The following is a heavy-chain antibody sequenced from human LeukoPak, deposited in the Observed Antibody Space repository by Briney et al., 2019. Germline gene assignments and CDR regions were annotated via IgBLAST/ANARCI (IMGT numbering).Heavy chain of an antibody. CDR1: GGSISSYY. J-gene: IGHJ4*02. D-gene: IGHD3-10*01. CDR2: IYYSGST. CDR3: ARAIYYGSGSYYTTFDY. Sequence: SETLSFTCTVSGGSISSYYWSWIRQPPWKELEWIGYIYYSGSTNYNPSLKSRVAISVDTSKNQFSLKLSSVTAADTAVYYCARAIYYGSGSYYTTFDYWGQGTLVTVSS. V-gene: IGHV4-59*01.